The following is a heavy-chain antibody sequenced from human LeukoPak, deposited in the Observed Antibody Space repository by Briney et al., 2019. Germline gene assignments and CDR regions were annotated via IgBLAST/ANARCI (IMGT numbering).Heavy chain of an antibody. CDR2: IIPIFGTA. D-gene: IGHD5-24*01. CDR3: AKERDGYIDY. J-gene: IGHJ4*02. Sequence: GASVKVSCKASGYTFSSHGISWVRQAPGQGLEWMGGIIPIFGTANYAQKFQGRVTITTDESTSTAYMELSSLRSEDTAVYYCAKERDGYIDYWGQGTLVTVSS. CDR1: GYTFSSHG. V-gene: IGHV1-69*05.